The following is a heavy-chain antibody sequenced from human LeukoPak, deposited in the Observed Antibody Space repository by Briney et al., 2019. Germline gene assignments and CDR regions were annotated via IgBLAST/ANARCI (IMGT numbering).Heavy chain of an antibody. Sequence: AGGSLRLSCAASGFTFSSYSMNWVHQAPGKGLEWVSYISSSGSTIYYADSVKGRFTISRDNAKNSLYLQMNSLRAEDTAVYYCARDRSLVAGSSSWYVGYYYYYYYMDVWGKGTTVTISS. CDR2: ISSSGSTI. J-gene: IGHJ6*03. CDR1: GFTFSSYS. CDR3: ARDRSLVAGSSSWYVGYYYYYYYMDV. V-gene: IGHV3-48*04. D-gene: IGHD6-13*01.